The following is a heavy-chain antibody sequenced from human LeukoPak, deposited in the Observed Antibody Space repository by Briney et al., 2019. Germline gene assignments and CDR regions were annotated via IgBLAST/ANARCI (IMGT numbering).Heavy chain of an antibody. CDR2: INPNSGGT. V-gene: IGHV1-2*02. Sequence: ASVKVSCKASGYTFTGYYMHWVRQAPGQGLEWMGWINPNSGGTNYAQKFQGRVTMTRDTSISTAYMELSRLRSDDTAVYYCARGSGDGGFGWFDPWGQGTLVTVSS. D-gene: IGHD2-21*02. CDR3: ARGSGDGGFGWFDP. CDR1: GYTFTGYY. J-gene: IGHJ5*02.